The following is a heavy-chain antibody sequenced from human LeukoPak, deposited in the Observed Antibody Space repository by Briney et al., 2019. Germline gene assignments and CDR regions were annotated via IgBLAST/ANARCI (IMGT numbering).Heavy chain of an antibody. CDR1: GYTFTSYG. J-gene: IGHJ4*02. CDR2: ISAYNGNT. D-gene: IGHD3-16*02. CDR3: ARIPLTFGGVIAPFDY. Sequence: ASVKVSCKASGYTFTSYGISWVRQAPGQGLEWMGWISAYNGNTNYAQKLQGRVTMTTDRSTSTAYMELRSLRSDDTAVYYCARIPLTFGGVIAPFDYWGQGTLVTVSS. V-gene: IGHV1-18*01.